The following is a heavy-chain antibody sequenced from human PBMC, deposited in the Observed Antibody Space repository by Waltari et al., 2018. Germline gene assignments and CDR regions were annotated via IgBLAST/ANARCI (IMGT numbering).Heavy chain of an antibody. CDR3: ARLHSANY. Sequence: EVQVVESGGDLVQPGGSVSISWQGRGSTFSSYRMTWVRQAPGKGLEWVANINADGSEKEYVDSVKGRFTISRDNAKNSLYLQMNSLRVEDTAVYYCARLHSANYWGQGTLVTVSS. D-gene: IGHD2-15*01. CDR2: INADGSEK. J-gene: IGHJ4*02. CDR1: GSTFSSYR. V-gene: IGHV3-7*01.